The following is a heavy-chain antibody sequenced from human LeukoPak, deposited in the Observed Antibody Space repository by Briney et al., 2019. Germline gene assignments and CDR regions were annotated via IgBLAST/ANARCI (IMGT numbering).Heavy chain of an antibody. D-gene: IGHD6-19*01. CDR2: INPTNDAT. J-gene: IGHJ4*02. CDR3: ARALGSGWFDY. Sequence: ASVKVSCKASGYTFSGYYMHWLRQAPGQGLEWMAWINPTNDATNYAPQFQGRVTMTRDTSISTAYMELSRLRSDDTAVYYCARALGSGWFDYWGQGTLVTVSS. CDR1: GYTFSGYY. V-gene: IGHV1-2*02.